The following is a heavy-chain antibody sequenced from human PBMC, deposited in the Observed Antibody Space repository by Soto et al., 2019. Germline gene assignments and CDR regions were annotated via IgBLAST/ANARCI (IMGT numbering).Heavy chain of an antibody. CDR2: SSPYSGNT. CDR3: AMVNNYVTPTPRDV. J-gene: IGHJ6*02. Sequence: QVQLVQSGDEVRKPGSSVKVSCNASGYIFVNYGIAWVRQAPGQGLEWMGWSSPYSGNTHYASKVQGRLTMTTVTSTSTAYMDMGSLTSDDTAVDYCAMVNNYVTPTPRDVWGQGTTVSVSS. V-gene: IGHV1-18*01. CDR1: GYIFVNYG. D-gene: IGHD3-16*01.